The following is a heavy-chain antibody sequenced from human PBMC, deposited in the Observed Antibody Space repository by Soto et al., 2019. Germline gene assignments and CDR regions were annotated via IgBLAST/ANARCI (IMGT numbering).Heavy chain of an antibody. V-gene: IGHV3-30*18. J-gene: IGHJ4*02. D-gene: IGHD2-15*01. CDR2: ISYDGSNK. CDR1: GFTFSSYG. Sequence: GGSPRLSCAASGFTFSSYGMHWVRQAPGKGLEWVAVISYDGSNKYYADSVKGRFTISRDNSKNTLYLQMNSLRAEDTAVYYCAKAHGGLRPLIDYWGQGTLVTVSS. CDR3: AKAHGGLRPLIDY.